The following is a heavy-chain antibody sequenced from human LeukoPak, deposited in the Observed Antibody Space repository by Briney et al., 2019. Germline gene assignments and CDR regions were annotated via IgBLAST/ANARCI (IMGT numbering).Heavy chain of an antibody. CDR1: GFTFSSYW. Sequence: GGGLVQPGGSLRLSCAASGFTFSSYWMSWVRQAPGKGLEWVANIKQDGSEKYYVDSVKGRFTISRDNAKNSLYLQMNSLRAEDTAVYYCAREILGIAAASDAFDIWGQGTMVTVSS. D-gene: IGHD6-13*01. CDR2: IKQDGSEK. V-gene: IGHV3-7*01. J-gene: IGHJ3*02. CDR3: AREILGIAAASDAFDI.